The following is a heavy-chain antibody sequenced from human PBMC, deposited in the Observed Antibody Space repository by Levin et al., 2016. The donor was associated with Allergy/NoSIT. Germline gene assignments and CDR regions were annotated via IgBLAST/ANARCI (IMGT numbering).Heavy chain of an antibody. V-gene: IGHV3-23*01. J-gene: IGHJ4*02. Sequence: ESLKISCAASGFTFSSYAMSWVRQAPGKGLEWVSAISGSGGSTYYADSVKGRFTISRDNSKNTLYLQMNSLRAEDTAVYYCAKAPPERDDHFDYWGQGTLVTVSS. CDR3: AKAPPERDDHFDY. CDR2: ISGSGGST. CDR1: GFTFSSYA. D-gene: IGHD1-1*01.